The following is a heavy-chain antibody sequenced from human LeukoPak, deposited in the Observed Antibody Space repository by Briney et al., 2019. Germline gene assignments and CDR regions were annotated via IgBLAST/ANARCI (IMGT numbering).Heavy chain of an antibody. CDR2: IEPTDSYI. Sequence: ESPQTSCKGSGYRFTTYWISWVRQLPGKGLEWMGGIEPTDSYINYSPSFQGNVTISADKSISTAYLQWSSLKASDTAIYYCTRQQGGITMVRGVDDYWGQGTLVTVSS. J-gene: IGHJ4*02. D-gene: IGHD3-10*01. CDR3: TRQQGGITMVRGVDDY. CDR1: GYRFTTYW. V-gene: IGHV5-10-1*01.